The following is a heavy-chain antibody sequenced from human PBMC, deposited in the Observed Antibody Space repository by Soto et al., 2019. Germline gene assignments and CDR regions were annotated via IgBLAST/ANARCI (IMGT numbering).Heavy chain of an antibody. V-gene: IGHV1-18*01. D-gene: IGHD1-26*01. CDR1: GYTFTSFG. J-gene: IGHJ3*01. Sequence: QVQLVQSGAEVKKPGASVKVSCKASGYTFTSFGISWVRQAPGQGLEWMGWISAYNGNTNYAENLQGRVTMTTDTTPSPASTELRSQRAADTAVYSLMRTHRGRTDAFHRWGQGIMHPVAS. CDR3: MRTHRGRTDAFHR. CDR2: ISAYNGNT.